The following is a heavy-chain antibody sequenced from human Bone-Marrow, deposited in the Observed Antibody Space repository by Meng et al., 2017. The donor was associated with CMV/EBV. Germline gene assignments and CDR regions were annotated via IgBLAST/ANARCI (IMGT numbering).Heavy chain of an antibody. J-gene: IGHJ3*02. CDR1: GGSISSSNW. V-gene: IGHV4-4*02. D-gene: IGHD4-23*01. CDR3: ARVTLARRQTHDAFDI. Sequence: SETLSLTCAVSGGSISSSNWWSWVRQPPGKGLEWIGEIYHSGSTNYNPSLKSRVTISVDKSKNQFSLKLSSVTAADTAVYYCARVTLARRQTHDAFDIWGQGTMVTVSS. CDR2: IYHSGST.